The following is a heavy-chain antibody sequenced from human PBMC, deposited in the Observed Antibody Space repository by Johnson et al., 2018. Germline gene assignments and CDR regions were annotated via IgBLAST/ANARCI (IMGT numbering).Heavy chain of an antibody. CDR2: IYSGGGT. CDR3: VRGLVRPFYYMDV. D-gene: IGHD3-10*01. Sequence: VQLVESGGGLIRPGGSLRLSCAASGFIVTSNYVNWVRQAPGKGLEWVSVIYSGGGTDYAGSVKGRFTIPRDISKNTVYLQMTSLRDDDTAVYYCVRGLVRPFYYMDVWGKGTTVTVS. V-gene: IGHV3-53*01. J-gene: IGHJ6*03. CDR1: GFIVTSNY.